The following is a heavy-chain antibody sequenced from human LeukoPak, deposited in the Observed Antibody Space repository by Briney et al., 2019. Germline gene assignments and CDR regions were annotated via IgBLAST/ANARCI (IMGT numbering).Heavy chain of an antibody. V-gene: IGHV4-39*07. D-gene: IGHD4/OR15-4a*01. CDR3: AREDPQTKVPEGMDV. CDR2: VYYSGST. J-gene: IGHJ6*02. CDR1: GGSISSSSYY. Sequence: SETLSLTCTVSGGSISSSSYYWGWIRQPPGKGLEWIGSVYYSGSTYYNPSLKSRVTISVDTSKNQFSLKPSSVTAADTAVYYCAREDPQTKVPEGMDVWGQGTAVTVSS.